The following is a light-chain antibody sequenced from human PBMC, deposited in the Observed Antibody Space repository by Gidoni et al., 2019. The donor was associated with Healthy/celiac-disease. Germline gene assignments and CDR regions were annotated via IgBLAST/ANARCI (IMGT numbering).Light chain of an antibody. V-gene: IGKV1-5*01. Sequence: GDRVTITCRASQSISSWLAWYQQKPGKAPKLLTYDASSLESGVPSRFSGSGSGTEFTLTISSLQPDDFATYYCQQYNSYPVAFGQXTKVEIK. CDR2: DAS. J-gene: IGKJ1*01. CDR3: QQYNSYPVA. CDR1: QSISSW.